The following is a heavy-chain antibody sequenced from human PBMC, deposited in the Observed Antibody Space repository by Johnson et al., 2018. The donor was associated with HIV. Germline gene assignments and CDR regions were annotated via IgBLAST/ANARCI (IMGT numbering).Heavy chain of an antibody. CDR1: GFTFSSYG. D-gene: IGHD3-22*01. Sequence: VQLVESGGGLVQPGRSLRLSCAASGFTFSSYGVHWVRQAPGKGLEYVSAISSNGGSTYYAKSVKGRFTISRDNSKNTLYLQMGSLRAEDMAVYYCARGSLYYYDSSGWGAFDIWGQGTMVTVSS. CDR2: ISSNGGST. J-gene: IGHJ3*02. CDR3: ARGSLYYYDSSGWGAFDI. V-gene: IGHV3-64*01.